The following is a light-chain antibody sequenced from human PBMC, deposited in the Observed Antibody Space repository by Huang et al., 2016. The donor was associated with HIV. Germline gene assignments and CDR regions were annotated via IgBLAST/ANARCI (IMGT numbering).Light chain of an antibody. J-gene: IGKJ2*01. V-gene: IGKV1-39*01. CDR3: QQSFSAPFI. CDR2: TTS. CDR1: QSISKN. Sequence: DIQMTQSPSSLSASVGDRVTITCRASQSISKNLCWYQQKPGQAPKLLHHTTSTLQSGVPSRFSGSGSGTDFILTISSLQPEDFATYYCQQSFSAPFIFGPGTKLEI.